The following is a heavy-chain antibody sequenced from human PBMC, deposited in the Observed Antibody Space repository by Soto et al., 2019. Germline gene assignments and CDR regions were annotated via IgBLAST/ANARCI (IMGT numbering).Heavy chain of an antibody. CDR3: ARGPIYYDSSGYYYYFDY. Sequence: SVKVSCKASGGTFSSYAISWVRQAPGQGLEWMGGIIPIFGTANYAQKFQGRVTITADESTSTAYMELSSLRSEDTAVYYRARGPIYYDSSGYYYYFDYWGQGTLVTVSP. CDR1: GGTFSSYA. D-gene: IGHD3-22*01. J-gene: IGHJ4*02. CDR2: IIPIFGTA. V-gene: IGHV1-69*13.